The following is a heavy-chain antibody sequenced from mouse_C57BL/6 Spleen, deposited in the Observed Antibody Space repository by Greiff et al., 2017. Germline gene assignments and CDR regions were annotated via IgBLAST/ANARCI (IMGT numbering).Heavy chain of an antibody. Sequence: QVQLQQSGPDLVKPWASVYISCTASGFAFSSSWMNWVQQSPGKGLEWIGRISPGDGDTNYNGKFKGKATLTADTSSSTAYMQLSSLTSEDSAVYFCASIYYDYEDAMDYWGQGTSVTVSS. D-gene: IGHD2-4*01. CDR1: GFAFSSSW. J-gene: IGHJ4*01. CDR2: ISPGDGDT. V-gene: IGHV1-82*01. CDR3: ASIYYDYEDAMDY.